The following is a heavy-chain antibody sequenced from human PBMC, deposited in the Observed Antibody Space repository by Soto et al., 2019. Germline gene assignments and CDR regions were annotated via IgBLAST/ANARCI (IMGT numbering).Heavy chain of an antibody. CDR1: GFNFKKFA. J-gene: IGHJ4*02. D-gene: IGHD6-19*01. V-gene: IGHV3-23*01. Sequence: EVQLLESGGGVVQPGGSLRLSCVASGFNFKKFAMAWVRQAAGEGLEWVSGISCCGGSASYADSVKVRFSIARDDSKNTVSLQLNSLRVEDTAQYYCAKADGQQWLIPHLDNWGQGTLVTVS. CDR2: ISCCGGSA. CDR3: AKADGQQWLIPHLDN.